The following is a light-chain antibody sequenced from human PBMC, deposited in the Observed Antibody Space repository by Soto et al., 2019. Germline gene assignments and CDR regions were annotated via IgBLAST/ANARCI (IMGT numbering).Light chain of an antibody. V-gene: IGKV1-33*01. J-gene: IGKJ1*01. CDR1: QDISNY. Sequence: DIQMTQSPSSLSASVGDRVTITCQASQDISNYLNWYQQKPGKAPKLLIYDASNLETGVPSRFSGSGSGTDFTFTISSLQPEDIATYYCQQYDNRPLTVGQGTKVEIK. CDR3: QQYDNRPLT. CDR2: DAS.